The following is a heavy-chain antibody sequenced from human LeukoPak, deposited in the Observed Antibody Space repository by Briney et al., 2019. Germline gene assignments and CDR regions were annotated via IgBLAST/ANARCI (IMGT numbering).Heavy chain of an antibody. Sequence: SVKVSCKASGGTFSSCAISWVRQAPGQGLEWMGRIIPIFGIANYAQKFQGRVTITADKSTSTAYMELSSLRSEDTAVYYCAGSYCGGDCHRGYYYYGMDVWGQGTTVTVSS. CDR2: IIPIFGIA. CDR1: GGTFSSCA. D-gene: IGHD2-21*02. J-gene: IGHJ6*02. CDR3: AGSYCGGDCHRGYYYYGMDV. V-gene: IGHV1-69*04.